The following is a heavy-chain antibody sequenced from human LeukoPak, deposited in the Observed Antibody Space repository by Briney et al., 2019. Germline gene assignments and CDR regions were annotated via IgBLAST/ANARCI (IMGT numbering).Heavy chain of an antibody. CDR1: GYTFTGYY. D-gene: IGHD3-3*01. Sequence: ASVKVSCKASGYTFTGYYMHWVRQAPGQGLEWMGWINPNSGGTNYAQKFQGRVTMTRDTSISTAYMELSSLRSEDTAVYYCARVAYDFWSGYNYYGMDVWGQGTTVTVSS. CDR3: ARVAYDFWSGYNYYGMDV. CDR2: INPNSGGT. V-gene: IGHV1-2*02. J-gene: IGHJ6*02.